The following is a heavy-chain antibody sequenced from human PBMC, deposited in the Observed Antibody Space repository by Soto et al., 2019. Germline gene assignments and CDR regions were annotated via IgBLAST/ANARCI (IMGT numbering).Heavy chain of an antibody. J-gene: IGHJ5*02. CDR3: ARDTYSGYDFGL. Sequence: QVQLRESGPGLVKPSQTLSLTCSVSGAAVAGGSYYWSWVRQPPGKGLEWIGYIPSRGRPFYNPSLTSRGTISADTSKNHLSLPLTSVTAADTAVYYCARDTYSGYDFGLWGQGTLVTVSS. CDR1: GAAVAGGSYY. D-gene: IGHD5-12*01. V-gene: IGHV4-30-4*01. CDR2: IPSRGRP.